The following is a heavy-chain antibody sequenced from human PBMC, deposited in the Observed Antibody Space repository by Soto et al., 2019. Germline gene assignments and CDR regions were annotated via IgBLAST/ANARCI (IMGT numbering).Heavy chain of an antibody. V-gene: IGHV1-69*13. CDR3: ARDYDSSGLPGP. CDR1: GGTFSSYA. Sequence: SVKVSCKASGGTFSSYAISWVRQAPGQGLEWMGGIIPIFGTANYAQKFQGRVTITADESTSTAYMELSSLRSEDTAVYYCARDYDSSGLPGPWGRGTLVTVSS. CDR2: IIPIFGTA. D-gene: IGHD3-22*01. J-gene: IGHJ5*02.